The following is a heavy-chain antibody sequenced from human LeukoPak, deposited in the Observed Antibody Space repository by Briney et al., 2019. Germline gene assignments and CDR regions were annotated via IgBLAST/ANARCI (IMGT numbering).Heavy chain of an antibody. V-gene: IGHV4-59*01. D-gene: IGHD3-10*01. CDR1: GDSIGSFY. CDR3: ARATYGSGSYYVVNFDY. CDR2: IYQSGNT. Sequence: NPSETLSLTCTVSGDSIGSFYWNWIRQSPGKGLEWIGYIYQSGNTNYNPSLKSRLTMSIDTSKNQFSLNLNSVTAADTAVYYCARATYGSGSYYVVNFDYWGQGTLVTVSS. J-gene: IGHJ4*02.